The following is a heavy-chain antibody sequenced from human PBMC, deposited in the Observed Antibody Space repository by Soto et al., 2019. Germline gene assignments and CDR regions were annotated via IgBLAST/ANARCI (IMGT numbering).Heavy chain of an antibody. Sequence: QVQLQESGPGLVKPLGTLSLNCTVSGGSMSSSNWWNWVRQPPGKGLEWIGEAHLSGRTNYNPSLQARFTLPVDTSHNPLSLRLRPVAAAGTAVYYCARSGAAVLLYCGQATLVAASS. J-gene: IGHJ4*02. V-gene: IGHV4-4*02. CDR1: GGSMSSSNW. CDR2: AHLSGRT. CDR3: ARSGAAVLLY. D-gene: IGHD1-26*01.